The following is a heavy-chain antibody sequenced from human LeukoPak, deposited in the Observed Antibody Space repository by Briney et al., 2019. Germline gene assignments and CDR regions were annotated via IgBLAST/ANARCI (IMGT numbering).Heavy chain of an antibody. CDR2: INHSGST. D-gene: IGHD3-22*01. Sequence: PSETLSLTCAVYGGSFSGYYWSWIRQPPGKGLEWIGEINHSGSTNYNPSLKSRVTISVDTSKNQFSLKLSSVTAADTAVYYCARERHYYDSSGYRRNVLFDYWGQGTLVTVSS. CDR1: GGSFSGYY. CDR3: ARERHYYDSSGYRRNVLFDY. J-gene: IGHJ4*02. V-gene: IGHV4-34*01.